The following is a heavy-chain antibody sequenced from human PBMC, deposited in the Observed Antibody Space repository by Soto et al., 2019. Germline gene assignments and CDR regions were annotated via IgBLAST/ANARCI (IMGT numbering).Heavy chain of an antibody. Sequence: SETLSLTCTVSGDSISTYYWSWIRQPPGKGLEWIGYIYYSGSTNYNPSLKSRVTISVDTSKNQFSLRAEDTAVYYCARVRGYSSGWPRAYYYYYGMDVWGQGTTVTVSS. V-gene: IGHV4-59*12. D-gene: IGHD6-19*01. J-gene: IGHJ6*02. CDR1: GDSISTYY. CDR3: ARVRGYSSGWPRAYYYYYGMDV. CDR2: IYYSGST.